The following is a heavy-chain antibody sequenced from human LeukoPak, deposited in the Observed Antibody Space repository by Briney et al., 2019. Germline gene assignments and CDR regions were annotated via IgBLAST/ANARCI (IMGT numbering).Heavy chain of an antibody. J-gene: IGHJ3*02. D-gene: IGHD3-22*01. CDR3: AKFQYYYDSSGFFAFDI. CDR1: GFTFSSYC. CDR2: IRYDGSNK. V-gene: IGHV3-30*02. Sequence: PGGSLRLSCAASGFTFSSYCMHWVRQAPGKGLEWVAFIRYDGSNKYYGDSGKGRFTISRDNSKNTMYLQMNSLRDEDTAVYYCAKFQYYYDSSGFFAFDIWGQGTMVTVSS.